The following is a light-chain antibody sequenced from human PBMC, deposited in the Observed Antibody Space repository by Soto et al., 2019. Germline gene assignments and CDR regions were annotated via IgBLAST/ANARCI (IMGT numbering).Light chain of an antibody. Sequence: EIVVKQSPATLSFSPGETSTPSRRASQSVSSYLAWYQQKPGQAPRLLIYDASNRATGIPARFSGSASGTYFTLTISSLEPEDFAVYYCQQRSNLITFGQGTRLEIK. J-gene: IGKJ5*01. V-gene: IGKV3-11*01. CDR1: QSVSSY. CDR3: QQRSNLIT. CDR2: DAS.